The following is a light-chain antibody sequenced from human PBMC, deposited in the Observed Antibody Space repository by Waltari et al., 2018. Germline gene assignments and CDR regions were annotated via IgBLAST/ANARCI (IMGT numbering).Light chain of an antibody. CDR3: SSYTSSSTVV. V-gene: IGLV2-14*03. J-gene: IGLJ2*01. CDR1: SSDVGGYHF. Sequence: QSALTHPASVSGSPGQSITISCTATSSDVGGYHFVSWYQHRPGKAPKLMIYDVSTRPSGVSNRFSGSKSDKKASLTISGLQAEDEADYYCSSYTSSSTVVFGGGTKVTVL. CDR2: DVS.